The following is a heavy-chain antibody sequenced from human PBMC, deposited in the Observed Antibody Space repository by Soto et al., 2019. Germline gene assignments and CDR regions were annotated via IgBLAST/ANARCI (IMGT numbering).Heavy chain of an antibody. CDR2: ISYDGSNK. J-gene: IGHJ4*02. V-gene: IGHV3-30-3*01. CDR1: GFTFSSYA. D-gene: IGHD3-22*01. Sequence: QVQLVESGGGVVQPGRSLRLSCAASGFTFSSYAMHWVRQAPGKGLEWVAVISYDGSNKYYADSGKGRFTISRDNSKNTLYLQMDSLRAEDTAVYYCARDRGYYDSSGYYYGLDYWGQGTLVTVSS. CDR3: ARDRGYYDSSGYYYGLDY.